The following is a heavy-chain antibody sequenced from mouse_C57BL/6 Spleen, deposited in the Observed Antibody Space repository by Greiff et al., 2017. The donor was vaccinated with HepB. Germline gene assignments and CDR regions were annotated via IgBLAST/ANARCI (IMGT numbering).Heavy chain of an antibody. D-gene: IGHD2-3*01. CDR1: GYAFSSSW. Sequence: QVQLQESGPELVKPGASVKISCKASGYAFSSSWMNWVKQRPGKGLEWIGRIYPGDGDTNYNGKFKGKATLTADKSSSTAYMQLSSLISEDSAVYFCARLGNVYDGYSYWGQGTLVTVSA. J-gene: IGHJ3*01. CDR3: ARLGNVYDGYSY. V-gene: IGHV1-82*01. CDR2: IYPGDGDT.